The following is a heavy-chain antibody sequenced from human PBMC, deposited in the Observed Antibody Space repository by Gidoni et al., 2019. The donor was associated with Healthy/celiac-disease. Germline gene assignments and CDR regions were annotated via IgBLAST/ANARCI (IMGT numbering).Heavy chain of an antibody. J-gene: IGHJ4*02. CDR3: ARLYCSGVSYRTNRPGFFDY. CDR1: GGSFIGYY. D-gene: IGHD2-15*01. Sequence: HVQLQQWGAGRFKPSETLSLTCAVYGGSFIGYYWSWIRQPPGKGLEWIGEINHSGSTNYTPSLKCRVTISVESSKNQFSLKLSSVTAADTAVYYCARLYCSGVSYRTNRPGFFDYWGQGTLVTVSS. CDR2: INHSGST. V-gene: IGHV4-34*01.